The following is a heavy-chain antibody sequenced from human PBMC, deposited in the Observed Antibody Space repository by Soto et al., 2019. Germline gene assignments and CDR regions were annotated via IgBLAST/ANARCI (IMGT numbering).Heavy chain of an antibody. J-gene: IGHJ4*02. CDR1: GYTFTSYG. CDR2: ISGYNGNT. D-gene: IGHD6-13*01. Sequence: QVQLVQSGAEVKKPGASVKVSCKASGYTFTSYGIGWVRQAPGQGLEWMGWISGYNGNTNYAQKLRGRVTMTTDTSTSTAYRELRSLRSDDTAVYYCARVIASAADFDYWGQGTLGTVSS. CDR3: ARVIASAADFDY. V-gene: IGHV1-18*01.